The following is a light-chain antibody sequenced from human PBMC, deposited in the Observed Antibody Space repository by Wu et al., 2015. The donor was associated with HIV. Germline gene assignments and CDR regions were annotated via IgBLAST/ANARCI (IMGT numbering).Light chain of an antibody. CDR1: QSISSF. Sequence: DIQMTQSPSSLSAAVGDRVTITCRASQSISSFLNWYQQKLGEAPKLLISGASDLESGVPSRFSGSASGTDFTLIISSLQPEDFATYYCQQSYSSPQTFGGGTKVDIE. CDR3: QQSYSSPQT. CDR2: GAS. J-gene: IGKJ4*01. V-gene: IGKV1-39*01.